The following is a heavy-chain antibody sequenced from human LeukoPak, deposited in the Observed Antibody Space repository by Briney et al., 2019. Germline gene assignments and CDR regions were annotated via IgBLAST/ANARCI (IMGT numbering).Heavy chain of an antibody. CDR1: GFSFSTYW. J-gene: IGHJ4*02. CDR3: ARGGGGYSFFD. V-gene: IGHV3-74*01. Sequence: PGGSLRLSCAASGFSFSTYWMHWVRQAPGKGLVWVSRISTDGRSTIYADSVKGRFTISRDNAKNTLYLQMNSLRDEDTAVYYCARGGGGYSFFDWGQGTLVTVSS. D-gene: IGHD1-26*01. CDR2: ISTDGRST.